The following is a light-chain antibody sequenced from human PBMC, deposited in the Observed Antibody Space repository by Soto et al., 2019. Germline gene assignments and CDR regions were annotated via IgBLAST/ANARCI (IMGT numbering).Light chain of an antibody. V-gene: IGKV1-5*03. J-gene: IGKJ2*01. CDR1: QSLSGW. Sequence: DIQMTQSPSTLSASVGDRVTITCRASQSLSGWLDWYQQKPGKAPKLLIYKASSLQSGVPSRFSGSGSGTGFTPTISSLQPDDFATYYCQQSHHFPYSFGQGTKLEI. CDR3: QQSHHFPYS. CDR2: KAS.